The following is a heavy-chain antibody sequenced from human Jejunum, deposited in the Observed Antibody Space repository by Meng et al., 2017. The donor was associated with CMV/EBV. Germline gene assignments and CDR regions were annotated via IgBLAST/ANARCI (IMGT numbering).Heavy chain of an antibody. Sequence: SGYIFTANGIGWVRQAPGHGLEWMGWISAYNGNPIDARNLQDRLTMTTETSTDTAYMELRNLRSDDTAVYYCARRIAAIGPLYYFDSWGQGTLVTVSS. V-gene: IGHV1-18*01. CDR1: GYIFTANG. J-gene: IGHJ4*02. CDR3: ARRIAAIGPLYYFDS. D-gene: IGHD6-13*01. CDR2: ISAYNGNP.